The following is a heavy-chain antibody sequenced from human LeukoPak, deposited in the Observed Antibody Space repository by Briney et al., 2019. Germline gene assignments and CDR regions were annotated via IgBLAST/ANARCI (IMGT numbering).Heavy chain of an antibody. V-gene: IGHV3-21*01. Sequence: PGGSLRLSCAASGFTFSSYSMNWVRQAPGKGLEWVSSISSSSSYIYYADSVKGRFTISRDNAKNSLYLQMNSLRAEDTAVYYCARGNYNFLEAIHYYTDVWGKGTTVTVSS. D-gene: IGHD3-3*01. J-gene: IGHJ6*03. CDR2: ISSSSSYI. CDR1: GFTFSSYS. CDR3: ARGNYNFLEAIHYYTDV.